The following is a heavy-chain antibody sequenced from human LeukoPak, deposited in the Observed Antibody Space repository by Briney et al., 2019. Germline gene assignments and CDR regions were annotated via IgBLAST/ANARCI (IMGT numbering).Heavy chain of an antibody. CDR2: IYYSGST. CDR1: GGSISSSSYY. Sequence: TSETLSLTCTVSGGSISSSSYYWGWIRQSPGKGLEWIGSIYYSGSTYYNPSLKSRVTISVDTSKNQFSLKLSSVTAADTAVYYCARVRYGGHEENWFDPWGQGTLVTVSS. D-gene: IGHD4-23*01. CDR3: ARVRYGGHEENWFDP. V-gene: IGHV4-39*07. J-gene: IGHJ5*02.